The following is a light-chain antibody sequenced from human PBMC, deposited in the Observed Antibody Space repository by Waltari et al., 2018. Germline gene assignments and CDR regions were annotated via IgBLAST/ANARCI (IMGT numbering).Light chain of an antibody. V-gene: IGKV3-15*01. CDR3: QQYNNWPLT. CDR2: GAS. J-gene: IGKJ1*01. CDR1: QSVSSN. Sequence: EIVMTQSPATLSVSPGETATLSCRASQSVSSNLAWYRQKPGQAPRLLIYGASTRATGIPARFSGSGSGTEFTLTISSLQSEDFAVYYCQQYNNWPLTFGQGTKVEIK.